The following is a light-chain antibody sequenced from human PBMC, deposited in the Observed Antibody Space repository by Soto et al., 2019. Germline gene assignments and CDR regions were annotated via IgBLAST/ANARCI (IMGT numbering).Light chain of an antibody. Sequence: DIQMTQSPSSLSASVGDRVTITCRASQDISNYLNGYQQRPGKAPKLLIYDVFNLERGVPSRFSGTRSGTHFTFALTSLQPEDVATYYCQQSDSLPITFGQGTRLEI. V-gene: IGKV1-33*01. CDR3: QQSDSLPIT. J-gene: IGKJ5*01. CDR2: DVF. CDR1: QDISNY.